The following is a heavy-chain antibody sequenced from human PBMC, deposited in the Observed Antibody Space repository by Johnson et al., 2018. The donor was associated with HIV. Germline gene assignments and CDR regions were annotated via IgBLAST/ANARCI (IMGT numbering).Heavy chain of an antibody. J-gene: IGHJ3*02. CDR2: ISSSGSTI. CDR1: GFRFHEYG. Sequence: VQLVESGGGVVRPGESLRLSCAASGFRFHEYGMTWVRQVPGKGLEWVSYISSSGSTIYYADSVKGSFPISRDNSRNTLYLQMSSRRVEDTAMYYCARDGESQQLPLGDAFDIWGQGTMVTVSS. D-gene: IGHD6-13*01. CDR3: ARDGESQQLPLGDAFDI. V-gene: IGHV3-48*04.